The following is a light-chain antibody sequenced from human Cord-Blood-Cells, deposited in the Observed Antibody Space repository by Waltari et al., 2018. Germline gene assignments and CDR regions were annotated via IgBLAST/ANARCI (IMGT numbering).Light chain of an antibody. Sequence: EIVLTQSPATLSLSPGERVTLSCRASQSVSSYLAWYQQKPGQAPRLLIYDASNRATGIPARFSGSGSGTDFTLTISSLEPEDFAVYYCQQRSNWPAFGPGTKVVIK. CDR2: DAS. V-gene: IGKV3-11*01. CDR3: QQRSNWPA. CDR1: QSVSSY. J-gene: IGKJ3*01.